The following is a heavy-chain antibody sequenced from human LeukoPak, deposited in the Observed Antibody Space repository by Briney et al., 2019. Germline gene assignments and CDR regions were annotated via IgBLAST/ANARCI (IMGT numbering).Heavy chain of an antibody. J-gene: IGHJ3*02. CDR2: IIPIFGTA. CDR3: ARDIGAVASTRDAFDI. CDR1: GGTFSSYA. Sequence: SVKVSCKASGGTFSSYAISWVRQAPGQGLEWMGGIIPIFGTANYAQKFEGRVTITADESTSTAYMELSSLRSEDTAVYYCARDIGAVASTRDAFDIRGQGTMVTVSS. D-gene: IGHD6-19*01. V-gene: IGHV1-69*13.